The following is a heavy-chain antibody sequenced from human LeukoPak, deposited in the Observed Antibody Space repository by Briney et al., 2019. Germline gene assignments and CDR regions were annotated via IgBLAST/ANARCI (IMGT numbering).Heavy chain of an antibody. CDR1: GYTFTVSY. D-gene: IGHD6-6*01. Sequence: ASVKVSCKASGYTFTVSYMHWVRQAPGQGLEWMGWINPNSGGTNYAQKFQGRVTMTRDTSISTAYMELSRLRSDDTAVYYCWQLVRAGYYGMDVWGQGTSVTVSS. CDR2: INPNSGGT. V-gene: IGHV1-2*02. CDR3: WQLVRAGYYGMDV. J-gene: IGHJ6*02.